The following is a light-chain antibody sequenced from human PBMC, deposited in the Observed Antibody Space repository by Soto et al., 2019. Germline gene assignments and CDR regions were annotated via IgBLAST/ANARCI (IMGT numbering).Light chain of an antibody. Sequence: DIQMTQSPPTLPATVGDRVTITCRASQSISSKLAWYQQKPGKAPKVLINKASSLQSGVPSRFSGSGSGTEFTLTISSLQPDDFATYYCQQYSSYSFTFGGGTKV. V-gene: IGKV1-5*03. CDR1: QSISSK. J-gene: IGKJ4*01. CDR3: QQYSSYSFT. CDR2: KAS.